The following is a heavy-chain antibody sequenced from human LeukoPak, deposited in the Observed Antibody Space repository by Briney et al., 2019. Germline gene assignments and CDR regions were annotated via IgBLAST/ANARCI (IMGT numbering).Heavy chain of an antibody. V-gene: IGHV4-34*01. Sequence: TSETLSLTCAVYGGSFSGYYWSWIRQPPGKGLEWIGEINHSGSTNYNPSLKSRVTISVDTSKNQFSLKLSSVTAADTAVYYCARCPSSNWFDPWGQGTLVTVSS. D-gene: IGHD3-10*01. CDR1: GGSFSGYY. J-gene: IGHJ5*02. CDR3: ARCPSSNWFDP. CDR2: INHSGST.